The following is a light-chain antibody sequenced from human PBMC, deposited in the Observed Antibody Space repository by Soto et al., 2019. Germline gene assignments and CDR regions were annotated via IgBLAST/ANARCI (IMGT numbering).Light chain of an antibody. Sequence: QSALTQPASVSGSPGQSITISCTGTSSDVGGYHYVSWYQQYAGKAPKLIIYEVSNRPSGVSNRFSGSKSGNTASLSISGLQAEDEADYFCSSYTGSSTLVVFGGGTKLTVL. CDR2: EVS. V-gene: IGLV2-14*01. CDR1: SSDVGGYHY. CDR3: SSYTGSSTLVV. J-gene: IGLJ3*02.